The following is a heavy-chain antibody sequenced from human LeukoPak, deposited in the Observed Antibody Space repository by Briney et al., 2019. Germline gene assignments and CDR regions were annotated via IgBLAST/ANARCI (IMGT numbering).Heavy chain of an antibody. Sequence: GGSLRLSCVASEFTFSDYAMSWVRQAPGKGLEWVSAITGSGGSTYYADSVKGRFTISRDNSKNTLYLQMNSLRVDDTAVYYCAKGKDCWGQGTLVTVSS. CDR2: ITGSGGST. CDR1: EFTFSDYA. CDR3: AKGKDC. J-gene: IGHJ4*02. V-gene: IGHV3-23*01.